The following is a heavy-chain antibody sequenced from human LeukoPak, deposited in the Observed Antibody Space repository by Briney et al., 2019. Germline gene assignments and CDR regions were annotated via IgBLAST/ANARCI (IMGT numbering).Heavy chain of an antibody. V-gene: IGHV4-39*01. Sequence: PSETLSLTCIVSGGSISSSNSYWDWIRQPPGRGLEWIGDISHSGTINYNPSLRTRVTISVDTSKNQFSLKLTSVTAADTALYYCARLRDGYSTKQFDYWGQGTLVTVSS. J-gene: IGHJ4*02. CDR2: ISHSGTI. CDR1: GGSISSSNSY. D-gene: IGHD5-24*01. CDR3: ARLRDGYSTKQFDY.